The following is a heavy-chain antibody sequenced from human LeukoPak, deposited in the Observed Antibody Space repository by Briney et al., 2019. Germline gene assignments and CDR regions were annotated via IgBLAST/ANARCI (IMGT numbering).Heavy chain of an antibody. J-gene: IGHJ4*02. D-gene: IGHD3-10*01. CDR3: AKDRGSAPYCIDY. Sequence: GSLRLSCAASGFTFSTYAMSWVRQAPGKGLEWVSAISGSGGNTYYADSVKGRVTISRDNSKSTVYLQMNSLRAEDTAVYYCAKDRGSAPYCIDYWGQGTLVTVSS. CDR2: ISGSGGNT. V-gene: IGHV3-23*01. CDR1: GFTFSTYA.